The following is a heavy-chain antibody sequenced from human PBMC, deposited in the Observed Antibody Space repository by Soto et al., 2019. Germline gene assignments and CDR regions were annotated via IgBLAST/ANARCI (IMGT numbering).Heavy chain of an antibody. V-gene: IGHV1-69*02. D-gene: IGHD3-22*01. Sequence: QVQLVQSGAEVKKPGSSVKVSCKASGGTFSSYTISWVRQAPGQGLEWMGRIIPILGIANYAQKFQGRVTIAAANSTSTAYMELSSLRSEDTAVYYCARVDYYDSSGYQPNYFDYWGQGTLVTVSS. J-gene: IGHJ4*02. CDR1: GGTFSSYT. CDR3: ARVDYYDSSGYQPNYFDY. CDR2: IIPILGIA.